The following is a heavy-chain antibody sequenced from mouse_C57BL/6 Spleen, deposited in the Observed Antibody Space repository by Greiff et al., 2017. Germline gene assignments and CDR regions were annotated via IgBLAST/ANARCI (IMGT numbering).Heavy chain of an antibody. CDR3: ARWGYGRGY. CDR2: IDPSDSYT. V-gene: IGHV1-69*01. D-gene: IGHD1-1*01. CDR1: GYTFTSYW. J-gene: IGHJ2*01. Sequence: QVHVKQPGAELVMPGASVKLSCKASGYTFTSYWMHWVKQRPGQGLEWIGEIDPSDSYTNYNQKFKGKSTLTVDKSSSTAYMQLSSLTSEDSAVYYCARWGYGRGYWGQGTTLTVSS.